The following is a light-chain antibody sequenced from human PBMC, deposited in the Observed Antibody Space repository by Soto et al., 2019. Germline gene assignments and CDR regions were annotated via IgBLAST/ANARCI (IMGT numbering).Light chain of an antibody. CDR1: QSISSN. J-gene: IGKJ3*01. Sequence: EIVMTQSPAALSVSPGERATLSGRASQSISSNLAWYQQKAGQAPRLLIYGASTRATGIPATFSGSGSGTEFTLTISSLQSEDFAVYYCQQYNNWPFTFGPGTKVDIK. CDR3: QQYNNWPFT. CDR2: GAS. V-gene: IGKV3-15*01.